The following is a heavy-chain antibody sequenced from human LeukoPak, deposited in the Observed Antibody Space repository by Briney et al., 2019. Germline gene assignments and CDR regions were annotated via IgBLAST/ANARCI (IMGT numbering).Heavy chain of an antibody. V-gene: IGHV1-18*01. J-gene: IGHJ3*02. CDR2: ISAYNVNT. CDR3: ARVATRWDAFDI. Sequence: VASVKVSCKASGYTFTSYGISWVRQAPGQGLEWMGWISAYNVNTNYAQKLQGRVTMTTDTSTSTAYMELRSLRSDDTAVYYCARVATRWDAFDIWGQGTMVTVSS. CDR1: GYTFTSYG. D-gene: IGHD2-15*01.